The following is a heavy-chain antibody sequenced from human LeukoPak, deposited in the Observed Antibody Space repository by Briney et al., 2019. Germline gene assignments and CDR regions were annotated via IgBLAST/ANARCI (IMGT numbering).Heavy chain of an antibody. J-gene: IGHJ6*03. CDR2: IHDSGST. D-gene: IGHD2-2*01. CDR3: ARLRGYCSSTSCLYMDV. V-gene: IGHV4-34*01. CDR1: GGSFSGYY. Sequence: KASETLSLTCAVYGGSFSGYYWSWIRQPPGKGLEWIGEIHDSGSTNYNPSLTGRVTISVDTSKDQFSLKLSSVTAADTAVYYCARLRGYCSSTSCLYMDVWGKGTTVTVSS.